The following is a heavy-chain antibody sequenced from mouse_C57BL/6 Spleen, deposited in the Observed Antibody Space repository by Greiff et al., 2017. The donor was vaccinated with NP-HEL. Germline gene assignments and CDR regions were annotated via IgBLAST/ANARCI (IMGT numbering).Heavy chain of an antibody. Sequence: QVQLQQPGAELVRPGSSVKLSCKASGYTFTSYWMHWVKQRPIQGLEWIGNIGPSDSETHYNQKFKDKATLTVDKSSSTAYMQLSSLTSEDSAVYYCARDYYGSHGDYWGQGTTLTVSS. D-gene: IGHD1-1*01. J-gene: IGHJ2*01. V-gene: IGHV1-52*01. CDR3: ARDYYGSHGDY. CDR2: IGPSDSET. CDR1: GYTFTSYW.